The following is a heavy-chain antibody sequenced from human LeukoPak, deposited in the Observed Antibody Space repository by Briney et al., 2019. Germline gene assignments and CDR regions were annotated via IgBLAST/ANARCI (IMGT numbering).Heavy chain of an antibody. CDR1: GFTFSTYA. CDR3: AKDTPGGYYYDSSGYYFGDY. V-gene: IGHV3-23*01. CDR2: ISGGGGST. J-gene: IGHJ4*02. Sequence: QPGGSLTLSCAASGFTFSTYAMSWVRQAPGKGLEWVSGISGGGGSTYYADSVKGRFTISRDNSKNTLYLQMNSLRAEDTAVYYCAKDTPGGYYYDSSGYYFGDYWGQGTLVTVSS. D-gene: IGHD3-22*01.